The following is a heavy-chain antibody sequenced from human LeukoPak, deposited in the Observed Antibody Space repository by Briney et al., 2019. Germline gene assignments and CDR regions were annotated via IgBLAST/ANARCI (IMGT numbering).Heavy chain of an antibody. J-gene: IGHJ4*02. V-gene: IGHV1-18*01. CDR1: GYTFTSYG. Sequence: ASVKVSCKASGYTFTSYGISWVRQAPGQGLEWMGWISAYNGNTNYAQKLQGRVTMTTDTSTSTAYMELRSLRSDDTAVYYCARVPITMIVVVASGRDYWGQGTLVTVSS. D-gene: IGHD3-22*01. CDR3: ARVPITMIVVVASGRDY. CDR2: ISAYNGNT.